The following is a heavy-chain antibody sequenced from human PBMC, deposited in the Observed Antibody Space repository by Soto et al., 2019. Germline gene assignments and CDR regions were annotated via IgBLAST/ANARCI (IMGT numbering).Heavy chain of an antibody. D-gene: IGHD5-18*01. V-gene: IGHV3-30*18. CDR1: GFTFSSYG. CDR2: ISYDGSKK. CDR3: TKVHTDLLILGAFHI. Sequence: GGSLRLSCAASGFTFSSYGIHWVRQAPGKGLEWVALISYDGSKKYYADSVKGRFTISRDISKNTLDLQMNSLRAEDTAVYYCTKVHTDLLILGAFHIWGQGTMVTVSS. J-gene: IGHJ3*02.